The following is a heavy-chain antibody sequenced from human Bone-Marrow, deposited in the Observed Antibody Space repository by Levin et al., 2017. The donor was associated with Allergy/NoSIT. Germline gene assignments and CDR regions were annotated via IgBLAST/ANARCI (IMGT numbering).Heavy chain of an antibody. D-gene: IGHD3-22*01. CDR1: GGSISSYY. J-gene: IGHJ4*02. CDR2: IYISGNT. CDR3: ARDSGGNGYPDY. Sequence: SQTLSLTCTVSGGSISSYYWSWIRQPTEKGLEWIGRIYISGNTNYNTSLKSRIAMSLDTSRNQVSLNLNSVTAADTAVYYCARDSGGNGYPDYWGQGTLVTVSS. V-gene: IGHV4-4*07.